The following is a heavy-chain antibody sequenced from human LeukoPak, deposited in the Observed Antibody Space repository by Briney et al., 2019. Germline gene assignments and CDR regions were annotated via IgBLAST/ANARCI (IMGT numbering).Heavy chain of an antibody. Sequence: ASVKVSCKSSGHTFNNHFIHWVRQAPGQGLEWMGMINPRDGTTRTLQKFQGRVTMTRDTSTSTLYMGLSSLRSEDTATYFCARGADQEFDFWGQGTLVTVSS. CDR1: GHTFNNHF. CDR3: ARGADQEFDF. CDR2: INPRDGTT. J-gene: IGHJ4*02. V-gene: IGHV1-46*02.